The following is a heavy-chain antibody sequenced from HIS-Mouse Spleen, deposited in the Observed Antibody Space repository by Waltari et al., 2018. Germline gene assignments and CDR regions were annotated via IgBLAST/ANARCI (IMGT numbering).Heavy chain of an antibody. Sequence: QLQLQESGPGLVKPSETLSLTCTVSGGSISSSSYYWGWIRQPPGKGLEWIGSSYYSGSTYNNPSLKRRVTISVDTSKNQFSLKLSSVTAADTAVYYGAREIPYSSSWYDWYFDLWGRGTLVTVSS. J-gene: IGHJ2*01. D-gene: IGHD6-13*01. CDR2: SYYSGST. CDR1: GGSISSSSYY. V-gene: IGHV4-39*07. CDR3: AREIPYSSSWYDWYFDL.